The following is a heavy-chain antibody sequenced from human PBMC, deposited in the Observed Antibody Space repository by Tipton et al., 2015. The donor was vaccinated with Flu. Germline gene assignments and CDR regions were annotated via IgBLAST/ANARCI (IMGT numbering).Heavy chain of an antibody. Sequence: SLRLSCAASGFTFSSYGMHWVRRAPGKGLEWVAFIRFDETYKYADSVKGRFTISRDNSKNTLYLQMAGLRPEDTAVYYCARDLSGGTDVPLAFDVWGQGTMVSASS. CDR3: ARDLSGGTDVPLAFDV. V-gene: IGHV3-30*02. CDR2: IRFDETYK. CDR1: GFTFSSYG. D-gene: IGHD2-2*01. J-gene: IGHJ3*01.